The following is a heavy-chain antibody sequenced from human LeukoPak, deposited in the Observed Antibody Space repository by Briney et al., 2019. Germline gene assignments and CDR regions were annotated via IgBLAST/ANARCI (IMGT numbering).Heavy chain of an antibody. CDR2: NIPIFGTA. J-gene: IGHJ3*02. V-gene: IGHV1-69*13. CDR1: GGTFSSYA. D-gene: IGHD3-3*01. Sequence: GASVKVSCKASGGTFSSYAISWVRQAPGQGLEWMGGNIPIFGTANYAQKFQGGVTITADESTSTAYMELSSLRSEDTAVYYCARDETFGVVIHDAFDIWGQGTMVTVSS. CDR3: ARDETFGVVIHDAFDI.